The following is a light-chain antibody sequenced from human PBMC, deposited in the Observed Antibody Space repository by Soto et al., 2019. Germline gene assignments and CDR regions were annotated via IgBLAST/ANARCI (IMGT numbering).Light chain of an antibody. Sequence: QSALTQPPSASGSLGQSVTISCTGTSSDVGGYNYVSWYQQHPGKAPKLMIYEVNQRPSGVPDRFSGAKSGNTASLTVSGLQAEDEADYYCSSYAGNNNLVFGGGTKLTVL. J-gene: IGLJ3*02. CDR1: SSDVGGYNY. CDR2: EVN. V-gene: IGLV2-8*01. CDR3: SSYAGNNNLV.